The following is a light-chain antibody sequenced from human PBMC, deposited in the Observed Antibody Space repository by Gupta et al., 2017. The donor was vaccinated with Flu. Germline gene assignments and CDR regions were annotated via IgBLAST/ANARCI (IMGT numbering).Light chain of an antibody. V-gene: IGLV3-21*02. CDR1: NSGRYR. J-gene: IGLJ2*01. Sequence: GQTATISCGGTNSGRYRVHWYQQKPGQAPVLVVYDDSGRPSGIPERFSGSNSGNTDTLTISRVEVGDEADYYCQMWDSRTDHRTFGGGTKLAVL. CDR2: DDS. CDR3: QMWDSRTDHRT.